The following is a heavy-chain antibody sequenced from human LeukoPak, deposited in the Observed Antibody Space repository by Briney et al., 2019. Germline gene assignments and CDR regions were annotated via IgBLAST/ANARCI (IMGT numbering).Heavy chain of an antibody. V-gene: IGHV3-66*01. CDR2: IYSGGTT. J-gene: IGHJ4*02. CDR1: GFIVSNSY. D-gene: IGHD2-15*01. Sequence: PGGSLRLSCAASGFIVSNSYMSWVRQAPGKGLEWVSVIYSGGTTYYADSVKGRFTISRDNSKNTLYLQMNSLGAEDTAVYYCATARSDLIYVYWGQGTLVTVSS. CDR3: ATARSDLIYVY.